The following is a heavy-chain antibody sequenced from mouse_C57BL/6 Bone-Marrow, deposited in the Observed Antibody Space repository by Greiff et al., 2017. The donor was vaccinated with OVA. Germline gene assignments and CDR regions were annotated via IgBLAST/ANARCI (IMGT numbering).Heavy chain of an antibody. V-gene: IGHV6-6*01. J-gene: IGHJ4*01. CDR3: TPTGDYYAMDY. D-gene: IGHD4-1*02. CDR1: GFTFSDAW. CDR2: IRNKANNHAT. Sequence: EVKVEESGGGLVQPGGSMKLSCAASGFTFSDAWMDWVRQSPEKGLEWVAEIRNKANNHATYYAESVKGRFTISRDDSKSSVYLQMNSLRAEDTVIYYCTPTGDYYAMDYWGQGTSVTVSS.